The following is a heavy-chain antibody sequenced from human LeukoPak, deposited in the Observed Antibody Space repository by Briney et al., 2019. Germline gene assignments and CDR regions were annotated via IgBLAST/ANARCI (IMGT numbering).Heavy chain of an antibody. J-gene: IGHJ4*02. CDR2: VHLSGAS. Sequence: SETLCLTCAVSGGSILTTNWWSWVRQPPGKGLEWIGEVHLSGASNYNPSLKSRVNMSIDKSKNQLSLELTSVTAADTAIYYCTRESGAFSPFGFWGQGTLVTVSS. CDR1: GGSILTTNW. CDR3: TRESGAFSPFGF. V-gene: IGHV4-4*02. D-gene: IGHD1-26*01.